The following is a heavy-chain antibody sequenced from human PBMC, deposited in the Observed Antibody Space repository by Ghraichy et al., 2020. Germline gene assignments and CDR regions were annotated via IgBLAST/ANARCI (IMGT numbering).Heavy chain of an antibody. Sequence: GGSLRLSCAASGFTFSSYSMNWVRQAPGKGLEWVSSISSSSSYIYYADSVKGRFTISRDNAKNSLYLQMNSLRAEDTAVYYCARATGPRGGMIVVVSHHKGYMDVWGKGTTVTVSS. CDR1: GFTFSSYS. D-gene: IGHD3-22*01. V-gene: IGHV3-21*01. CDR2: ISSSSSYI. CDR3: ARATGPRGGMIVVVSHHKGYMDV. J-gene: IGHJ6*03.